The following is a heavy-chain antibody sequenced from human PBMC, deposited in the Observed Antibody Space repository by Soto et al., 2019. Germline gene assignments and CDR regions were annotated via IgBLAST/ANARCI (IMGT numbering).Heavy chain of an antibody. CDR1: GYSFDDYA. Sequence: EVQLLESGGGLVQPGGFLRLSCAASGYSFDDYAMTWVRQAAGKGLEWVSAISGSGDNTYYADSVKGRFTISRDNSKNTLYLQLNSLRAEDTAVYYCAKGYYSGYDLAYFDYWGQGTLVTVSS. V-gene: IGHV3-23*01. CDR3: AKGYYSGYDLAYFDY. CDR2: ISGSGDNT. J-gene: IGHJ4*02. D-gene: IGHD5-12*01.